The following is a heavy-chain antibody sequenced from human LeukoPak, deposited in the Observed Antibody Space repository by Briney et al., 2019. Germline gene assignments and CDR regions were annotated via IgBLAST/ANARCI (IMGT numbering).Heavy chain of an antibody. J-gene: IGHJ4*02. V-gene: IGHV3-23*01. CDR1: GFTFSDFA. CDR2: ISGSGGSA. CDR3: AKDLIAAAGTPLYYFDY. D-gene: IGHD6-13*01. Sequence: GGSLRLSCAVSGFTFSDFAMTWVRQAPGKGLEWVSTISGSGGSAYYADSVKGRFTISRDNSKNTLSLQMNSLRAEDTAVYYCAKDLIAAAGTPLYYFDYWGQGTLVTVSS.